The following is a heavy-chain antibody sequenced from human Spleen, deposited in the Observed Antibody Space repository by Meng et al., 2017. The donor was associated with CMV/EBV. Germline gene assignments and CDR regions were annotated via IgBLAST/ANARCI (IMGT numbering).Heavy chain of an antibody. CDR3: ARVMGVATSDYYYGMDV. J-gene: IGHJ6*02. Sequence: GESLKISCVASGFTFSSRSMNWVRQAPGKGLEWVSGINWNGGSTGYADSVKGRFTISRDNAKNSLYLQMNSLRAEDTALYHCARVMGVATSDYYYGMDVWGQGTTVTVSS. D-gene: IGHD5-12*01. CDR1: GFTFSSRS. V-gene: IGHV3-20*01. CDR2: INWNGGST.